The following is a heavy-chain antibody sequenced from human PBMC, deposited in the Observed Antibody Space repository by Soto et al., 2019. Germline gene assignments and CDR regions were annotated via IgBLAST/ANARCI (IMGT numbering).Heavy chain of an antibody. Sequence: QAGGSLRVSCASSVFTFSIYLMSWVGQAPGKGLDWVANIKQDGSEKYYVDSVKGRFTISRDNAKNSLYLQMNSLRAEDTAVYYCASANYYDSSGYDYYYYGMDVWGQGTTVTVSS. CDR3: ASANYYDSSGYDYYYYGMDV. V-gene: IGHV3-7*03. D-gene: IGHD3-22*01. J-gene: IGHJ6*02. CDR1: VFTFSIYL. CDR2: IKQDGSEK.